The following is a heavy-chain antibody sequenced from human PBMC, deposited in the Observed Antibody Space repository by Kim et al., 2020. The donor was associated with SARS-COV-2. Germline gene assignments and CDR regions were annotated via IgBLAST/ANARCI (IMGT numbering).Heavy chain of an antibody. CDR1: GFTFSSYA. CDR3: AREVRFLEWLLRFDYYYG. J-gene: IGHJ6*01. D-gene: IGHD3-3*01. Sequence: GGSLRLSCAASGFTFSSYAMHWVRQAPGKGLEWVAVISYDGSNKYYADSVKGRFTISRDNSKNTLYLQMNSLRAEDTAVYYCAREVRFLEWLLRFDYYYG. CDR2: ISYDGSNK. V-gene: IGHV3-30-3*01.